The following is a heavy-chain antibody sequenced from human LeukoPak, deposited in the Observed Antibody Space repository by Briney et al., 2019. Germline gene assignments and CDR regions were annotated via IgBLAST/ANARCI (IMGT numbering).Heavy chain of an antibody. V-gene: IGHV3-9*01. J-gene: IGHJ6*03. CDR2: ISWNSGSI. CDR3: ARERGGYYEVYMEV. D-gene: IGHD3-3*01. Sequence: GGSLRLSCAASGFTFDDYAMHWVRQAPGKGLEWVSGISWNSGSIGYADSVKGRFTISRDNAKNSLYLQMNSLRAEDTAVYYCARERGGYYEVYMEVWGKGTTVTVSS. CDR1: GFTFDDYA.